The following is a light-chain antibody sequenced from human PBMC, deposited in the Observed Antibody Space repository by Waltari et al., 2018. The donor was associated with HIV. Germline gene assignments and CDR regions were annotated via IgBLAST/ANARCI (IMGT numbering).Light chain of an antibody. V-gene: IGLV2-14*03. CDR1: SSDVGGYNF. Sequence: QSALTQPASVSGSPGQSITISCTGSSSDVGGYNFVPWYQQHPGKAPRVLIYNVTTRPSGVSDRCSGSRSGDTASLTISGLQPEDEADYYFESYTSTSVWVFGGGTRLTVL. CDR2: NVT. J-gene: IGLJ3*02. CDR3: ESYTSTSVWV.